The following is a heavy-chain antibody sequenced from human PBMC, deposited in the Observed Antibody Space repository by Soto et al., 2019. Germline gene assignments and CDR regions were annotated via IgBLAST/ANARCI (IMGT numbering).Heavy chain of an antibody. Sequence: SETLSLTCTVSCDYLGNYYWFWIRQPVGKGLEWIGRVSSSGNTNANPTLNSRATMSIDTSKNQFSLRLRSVTAADTAVYYCARADYEILTGAYAMDVWGQGTTFTVSS. D-gene: IGHD3-9*01. J-gene: IGHJ6*02. CDR3: ARADYEILTGAYAMDV. V-gene: IGHV4-4*07. CDR2: VSSSGNT. CDR1: CDYLGNYY.